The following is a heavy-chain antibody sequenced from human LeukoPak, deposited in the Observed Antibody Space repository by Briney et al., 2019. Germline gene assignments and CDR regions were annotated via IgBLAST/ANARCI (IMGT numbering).Heavy chain of an antibody. CDR2: IYTSGST. D-gene: IGHD3-22*01. V-gene: IGHV4-61*02. J-gene: IGHJ6*03. Sequence: SQTLSLTCTVSGGSISGGSYYWSWIRQPAGKGLEWIGRIYTSGSTNYNPSLKSRVTISVDTSKNQFSLKLSSVTAADTAVYYCARVTSSGYYYYYMDVWGKGTTVTVSS. CDR3: ARVTSSGYYYYYMDV. CDR1: GGSISGGSYY.